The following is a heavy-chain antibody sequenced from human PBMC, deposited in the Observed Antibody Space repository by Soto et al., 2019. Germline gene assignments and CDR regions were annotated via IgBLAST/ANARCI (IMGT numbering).Heavy chain of an antibody. CDR1: GFTFSSYA. V-gene: IGHV3-30-3*01. CDR3: ARDPGTTYYYYGMDV. Sequence: GVSLRLASPASGFTFSSYAMHWVRQAPGKGLEWVAVISYDGSNKYYADSVKGRFTISRDNSKNTLYLQMNSLRAEDTAVYYCARDPGTTYYYYGMDVWGQGTTVTVSS. J-gene: IGHJ6*02. CDR2: ISYDGSNK. D-gene: IGHD1-1*01.